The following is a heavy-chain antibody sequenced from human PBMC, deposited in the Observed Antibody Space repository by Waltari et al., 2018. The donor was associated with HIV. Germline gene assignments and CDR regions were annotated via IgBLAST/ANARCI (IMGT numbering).Heavy chain of an antibody. CDR2: INPNSGGT. D-gene: IGHD3-22*01. CDR1: GYTFTGYY. J-gene: IGHJ4*02. V-gene: IGHV1-2*02. CDR3: AREGDYYDSSGYYPGY. Sequence: QVQLVQSGAEVKKPGASVKVSCKASGYTFTGYYMHWVRQAPGQGLEWRGWINPNSGGTNYAQKFQGRVTMTRDTSISTAYMELSRLRSDDTAVYYCAREGDYYDSSGYYPGYWGQGTLVTVSS.